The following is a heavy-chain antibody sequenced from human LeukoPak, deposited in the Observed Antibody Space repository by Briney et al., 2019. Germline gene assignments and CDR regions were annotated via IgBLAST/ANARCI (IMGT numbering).Heavy chain of an antibody. CDR1: GDSINNYY. CDR3: ARGRLVQDIYQFYMDV. Sequence: SETLSLTCTVSGDSINNYYWSWIRQPPGKGLEWIGYIYYSGTTNYNPSLKSRVSISVDTSKKQFSLKLSSVTAADTAVYYCARGRLVQDIYQFYMDVWGKGTAVTVSS. CDR2: IYYSGTT. V-gene: IGHV4-59*01. J-gene: IGHJ6*03. D-gene: IGHD6-6*01.